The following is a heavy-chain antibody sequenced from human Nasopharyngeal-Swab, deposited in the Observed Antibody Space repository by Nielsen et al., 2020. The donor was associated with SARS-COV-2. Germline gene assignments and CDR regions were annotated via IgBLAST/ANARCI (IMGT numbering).Heavy chain of an antibody. Sequence: GGSLRLSCAASGFTFSSYSMNWVRQAPGKGLEWVSSISSSSSYIYYADSVKGRFTISRDNAKNSLYLQMNSLRAEDTAVYYCAREYSGWIPYYYYGMDFWGQGTTVTVSS. CDR3: AREYSGWIPYYYYGMDF. D-gene: IGHD6-19*01. J-gene: IGHJ6*02. CDR1: GFTFSSYS. V-gene: IGHV3-21*01. CDR2: ISSSSSYI.